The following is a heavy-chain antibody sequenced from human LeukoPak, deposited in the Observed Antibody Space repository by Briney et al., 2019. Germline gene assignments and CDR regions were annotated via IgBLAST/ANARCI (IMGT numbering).Heavy chain of an antibody. Sequence: GGSLRLSCAASGFTFRNYVIHWVRQAPGKGLEWVAVISYDGSNKYYADSVKGRFTISRDNSKNTLYLQMNSLRAEDTAVYYCANDYYDSSGYFNYWGQETLVTVSS. D-gene: IGHD3-22*01. J-gene: IGHJ4*02. V-gene: IGHV3-30*18. CDR2: ISYDGSNK. CDR1: GFTFRNYV. CDR3: ANDYYDSSGYFNY.